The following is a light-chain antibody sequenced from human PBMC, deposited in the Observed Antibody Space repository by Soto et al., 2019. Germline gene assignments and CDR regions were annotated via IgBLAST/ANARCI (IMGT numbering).Light chain of an antibody. CDR3: QHYDHLPIT. V-gene: IGKV1-33*01. CDR1: QDITNY. J-gene: IGKJ5*01. CDR2: DAS. Sequence: DIQMTQSPSSLSASVGDRVTITCQASQDITNYLNWYQHKPGKAPRLLLYDASSLETGVPSRFMGSGSWTDFTFTISSLQPEDIATYYCQHYDHLPITFGQGTRLEIK.